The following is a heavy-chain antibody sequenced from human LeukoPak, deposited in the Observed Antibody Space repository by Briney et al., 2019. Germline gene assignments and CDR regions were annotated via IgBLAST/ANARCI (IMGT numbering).Heavy chain of an antibody. Sequence: PGGSLRLSCAAAGFTFSNYWMHSVRQAPGKGLVWVSRIKSDGRTSYADSVKGRFTISRDNAKNTVSLQMNSLRAEDTGVYYCARAPSEIGGYYPEYFRPWGQGTLVTVS. J-gene: IGHJ1*01. V-gene: IGHV3-74*01. CDR1: GFTFSNYW. D-gene: IGHD3-22*01. CDR2: IKSDGRT. CDR3: ARAPSEIGGYYPEYFRP.